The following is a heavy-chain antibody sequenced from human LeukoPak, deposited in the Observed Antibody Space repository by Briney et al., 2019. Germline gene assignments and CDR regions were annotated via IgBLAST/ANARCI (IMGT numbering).Heavy chain of an antibody. Sequence: GGSLRLSCAASGFNFDAYAMHWVRQAPGKGLQWVSLISADGGSTYYADSVKGRFTISRDNAKNTLYLQMNSLRAEDTAVFYCARSSGRWTYSNFLENYYGMDVWGQGTTVTVSS. V-gene: IGHV3-43*02. CDR2: ISADGGST. D-gene: IGHD4-11*01. CDR3: ARSSGRWTYSNFLENYYGMDV. CDR1: GFNFDAYA. J-gene: IGHJ6*02.